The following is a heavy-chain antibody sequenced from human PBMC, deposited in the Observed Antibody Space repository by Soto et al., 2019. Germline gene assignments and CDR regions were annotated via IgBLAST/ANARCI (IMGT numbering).Heavy chain of an antibody. Sequence: GESLKISCKTSGYSFTSYWIGWVRQMPGKGLEWMGIIYPGDSDIRYSPSPQGQVTISADKSISTGYLQWSSLKASDTAMYFCARIQGSSGTFYKGYYYYGMDVWGQGTTVTVSS. CDR2: IYPGDSDI. D-gene: IGHD3-10*01. CDR3: ARIQGSSGTFYKGYYYYGMDV. CDR1: GYSFTSYW. J-gene: IGHJ6*02. V-gene: IGHV5-51*01.